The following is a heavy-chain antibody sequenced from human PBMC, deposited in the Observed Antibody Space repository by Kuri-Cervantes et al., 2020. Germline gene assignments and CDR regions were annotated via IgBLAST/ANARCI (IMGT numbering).Heavy chain of an antibody. J-gene: IGHJ4*02. CDR3: ARLAIRYYFDY. CDR1: GGSISSSSYY. Sequence: SETLSLTCTVSGGSISSSSYYWGWIRQPPGKGLEWIGSIYYSGSTYYNPSLKSRVTISVDTSKQQFSLKLGSVTAVDTAVYYCARLAIRYYFDYWGQGTLVTVSS. D-gene: IGHD3-3*01. V-gene: IGHV4-39*01. CDR2: IYYSGST.